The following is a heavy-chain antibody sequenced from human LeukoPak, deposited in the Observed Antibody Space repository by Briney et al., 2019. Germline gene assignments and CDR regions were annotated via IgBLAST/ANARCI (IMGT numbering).Heavy chain of an antibody. CDR1: GYTFTGYY. CDR2: INPSGGST. D-gene: IGHD6-13*01. J-gene: IGHJ4*02. CDR3: ARDPLRYSSSWYYFDY. V-gene: IGHV1-46*01. Sequence: VASVKVSCKASGYTFTGYYMHWVRQAPGQGLEWMGIINPSGGSTSYAQKFQGRVTMTRDTSTSTVYMELSSLRSEDTAVYYCARDPLRYSSSWYYFDYWGQGTLVTVSS.